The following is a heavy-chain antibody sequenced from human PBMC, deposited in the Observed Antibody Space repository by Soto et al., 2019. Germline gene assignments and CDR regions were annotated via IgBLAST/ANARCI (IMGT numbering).Heavy chain of an antibody. Sequence: EVQLVESGGGLVQPGGSLRLSCAASGFTFSSYWMSWVRQAPGKGLEWVANIKQDGSEKYYVDSVKGRFTISRDNAKNSLYLQRNSLRAEDTAVYYCARSEVVVPAAIGWWGQGTLVTVSS. V-gene: IGHV3-7*01. J-gene: IGHJ4*02. CDR2: IKQDGSEK. D-gene: IGHD2-2*01. CDR3: ARSEVVVPAAIGW. CDR1: GFTFSSYW.